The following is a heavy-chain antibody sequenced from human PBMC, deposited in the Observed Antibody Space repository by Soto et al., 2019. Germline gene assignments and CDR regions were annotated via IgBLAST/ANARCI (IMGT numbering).Heavy chain of an antibody. D-gene: IGHD3-3*02. CDR3: ARTIASTTTDAFDI. J-gene: IGHJ3*02. Sequence: QVQLQQWGAGLLKPSETLSLTCAVYGGSFSGYYWSWIRQPPGKGLEWIGEINHSGSTNYNPSLKSRVTISVDTSKNQFSLKLSSVTAADTAVFYCARTIASTTTDAFDIWGQGTMVTVSS. CDR1: GGSFSGYY. CDR2: INHSGST. V-gene: IGHV4-34*01.